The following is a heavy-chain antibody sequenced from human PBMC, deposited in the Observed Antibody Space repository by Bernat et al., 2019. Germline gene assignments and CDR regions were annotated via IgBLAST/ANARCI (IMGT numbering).Heavy chain of an antibody. V-gene: IGHV3-74*01. CDR3: ARPQTGVVSNWFDS. J-gene: IGHJ5*01. CDR2: INGDGSSV. D-gene: IGHD5-18*01. CDR1: GFPFSGHW. Sequence: EVQLVESGGGLVQPGGSLRLSCAASGFPFSGHWMHWVRQTPGKGMMWVSRINGDGSSVSYADSVRGRFIISRDNGKNTLYLQMTSLRAEDTGVYYCARPQTGVVSNWFDSWGQGTLVTVSS.